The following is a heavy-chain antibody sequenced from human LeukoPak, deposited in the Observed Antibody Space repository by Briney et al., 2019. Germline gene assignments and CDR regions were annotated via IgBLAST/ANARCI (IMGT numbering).Heavy chain of an antibody. CDR2: MNPNSGAT. CDR3: ARSGFGGGVSFDP. D-gene: IGHD3-16*01. J-gene: IGHJ5*02. CDR1: GYTFTGYY. V-gene: IGHV1-2*02. Sequence: ASVKVSCKASGYTFTGYYMHWVRRAPGQGLEWMGWMNPNSGATGYVQKFQGRVTMTRDTSITTAYMELSSLTSDDTAVYYCARSGFGGGVSFDPWGQGTLVTVSS.